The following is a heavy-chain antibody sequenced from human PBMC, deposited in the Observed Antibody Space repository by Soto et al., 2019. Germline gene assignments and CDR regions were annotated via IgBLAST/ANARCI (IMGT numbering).Heavy chain of an antibody. Sequence: EVQLVESGGSVVRPGGSLTLSCEASGFTFDDYAMSWVRQVPGKGLEWVAGVNWNGGITTYADSVKGRFIISRDNAKNSLSLQMNSLAGEDTALYYCARAQWAAYYFDYWGQGALVTVSS. D-gene: IGHD1-26*01. CDR3: ARAQWAAYYFDY. CDR1: GFTFDDYA. CDR2: VNWNGGIT. J-gene: IGHJ4*02. V-gene: IGHV3-20*04.